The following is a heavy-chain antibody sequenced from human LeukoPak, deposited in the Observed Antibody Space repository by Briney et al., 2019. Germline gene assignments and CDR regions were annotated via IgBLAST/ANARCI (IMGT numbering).Heavy chain of an antibody. D-gene: IGHD2-15*01. V-gene: IGHV4-39*01. Sequence: SETLSLTCTVSGGSISSSSYYWGWIRQPPGKGLEWIGSIYYSGSTYYNPSLKSRVTISVDTSKNQFSLKLSSVTAADTAVYYCAGGYCSGGSCHPLDYWGQGTLVTVSS. CDR2: IYYSGST. J-gene: IGHJ4*02. CDR1: GGSISSSSYY. CDR3: AGGYCSGGSCHPLDY.